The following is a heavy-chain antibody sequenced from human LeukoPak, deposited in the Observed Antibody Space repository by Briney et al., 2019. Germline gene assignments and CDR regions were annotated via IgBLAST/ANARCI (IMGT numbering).Heavy chain of an antibody. Sequence: ASQTLSLTCTVSGGSISSGGYYWSWIRQHPGKGLEWIGYIYYSGSTYYNPSLKSRVTISVDTSKNQFSLKLSSVTAADTAVYYCAREARSNHDRFYYYYYYMDVWGKGTTVTVSS. J-gene: IGHJ6*03. CDR1: GGSISSGGYY. V-gene: IGHV4-31*03. CDR3: AREARSNHDRFYYYYYYMDV. CDR2: IYYSGST. D-gene: IGHD4-11*01.